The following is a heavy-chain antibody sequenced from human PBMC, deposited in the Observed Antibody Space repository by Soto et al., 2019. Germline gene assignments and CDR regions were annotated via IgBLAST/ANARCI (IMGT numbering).Heavy chain of an antibody. D-gene: IGHD3-3*01. V-gene: IGHV3-15*07. CDR1: GFTFNNAW. Sequence: EVQLVESGGGLVKPGGSLRLSCAASGFTFNNAWMNWVRQAPGKGLEWVGRIKSKTDGGTRDYAAPVKGRFTISRDDSENTLYLQMNSLKTEDTAVYYCSTVPSDFWSGYSYNYFDYWGQGTLVTVSS. CDR3: STVPSDFWSGYSYNYFDY. CDR2: IKSKTDGGTR. J-gene: IGHJ4*02.